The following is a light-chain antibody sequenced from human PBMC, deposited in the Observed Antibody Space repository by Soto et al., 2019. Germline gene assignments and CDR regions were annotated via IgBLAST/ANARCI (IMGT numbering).Light chain of an antibody. Sequence: QSALTQPASVSGSPGQSATLSCTGTSGDVGSFNLVSWYQQHPGKAPNLLIYEVTKRPSGVSSRFSGSKSGNTASLTISGLQAEDAADYYCCAYAGGSIYVLFGGGTKVTVL. CDR2: EVT. V-gene: IGLV2-23*02. CDR3: CAYAGGSIYVL. J-gene: IGLJ2*01. CDR1: SGDVGSFNL.